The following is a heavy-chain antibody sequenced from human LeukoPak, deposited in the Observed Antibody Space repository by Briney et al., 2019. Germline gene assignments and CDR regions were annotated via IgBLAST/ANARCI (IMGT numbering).Heavy chain of an antibody. CDR2: INPNSGGT. CDR3: ARDTPRPVPRGFEY. J-gene: IGHJ4*02. CDR1: GYTFTGYY. Sequence: ASVKVSCKASGYTFTGYYIHWVRQAPGQGLEWMGWINPNSGGTNYAQKFQGRVTMTRHTSISTAYMELSRLRSDDTAVYYCARDTPRPVPRGFEYWGQGTLVTVSS. V-gene: IGHV1-2*02.